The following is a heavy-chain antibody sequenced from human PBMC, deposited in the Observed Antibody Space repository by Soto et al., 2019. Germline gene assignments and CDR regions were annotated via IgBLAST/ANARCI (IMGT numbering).Heavy chain of an antibody. V-gene: IGHV4-30-4*01. Sequence: QVRLQESGPGLVTPSQTLSLKFTFYGASIRSGDYYWSWVRQHPGKGLEWIGYIYYSGISYFNPSLRSRVAIAMETSKNQFCLTLSCVTAADKAVYFGAKGVTVFGPVSRFWLDPWGQGTLVTVSS. CDR1: GASIRSGDYY. CDR3: AKGVTVFGPVSRFWLDP. J-gene: IGHJ5*02. D-gene: IGHD3-3*01. CDR2: IYYSGIS.